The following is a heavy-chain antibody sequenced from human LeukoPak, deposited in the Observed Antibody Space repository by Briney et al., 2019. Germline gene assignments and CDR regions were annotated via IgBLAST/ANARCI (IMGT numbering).Heavy chain of an antibody. Sequence: GGSLRLSCVASGFIFSTYGLHWVRQSPGRGLEWVAVIWYDGSQRYYADSVKGRFTISRDDSQNTIYLQMDSLRAEDTAVYYCATSSPRNYFDHWGQGTLLTVSS. V-gene: IGHV3-33*01. CDR3: ATSSPRNYFDH. CDR2: IWYDGSQR. D-gene: IGHD1-14*01. J-gene: IGHJ4*02. CDR1: GFIFSTYG.